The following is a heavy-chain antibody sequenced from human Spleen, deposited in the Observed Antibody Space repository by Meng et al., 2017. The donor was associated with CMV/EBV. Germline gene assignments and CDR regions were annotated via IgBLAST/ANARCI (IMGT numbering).Heavy chain of an antibody. D-gene: IGHD2-15*01. V-gene: IGHV3-30*02. CDR1: GFTFSTYG. J-gene: IGHJ6*02. CDR3: AKDDRYSRPRQYYYGMDV. CDR2: VRYDGTNT. Sequence: GESLKISWVASGFTFSTYGMHWVRQAPGKGLEWVAVVRYDGTNTYYGDSVKGRFTISRDNSKNTLYLQMNSLRAEDTAVYYCAKDDRYSRPRQYYYGMDVWGQGTTVTVSS.